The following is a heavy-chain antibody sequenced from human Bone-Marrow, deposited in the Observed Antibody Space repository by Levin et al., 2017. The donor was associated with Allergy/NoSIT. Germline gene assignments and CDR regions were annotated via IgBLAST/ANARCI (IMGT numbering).Heavy chain of an antibody. CDR1: GYNFTTYW. Sequence: GESLKISCETSGYNFTTYWIGWVRQMPGKGLEWIGLIWPADSDTRYSPSFQGQVTISADTSTTTAFLQWTSLKASDSAMYYCARWRQLWPSDAFDFWGHGTLVTVSS. V-gene: IGHV5-51*01. J-gene: IGHJ3*01. CDR3: ARWRQLWPSDAFDF. CDR2: IWPADSDT. D-gene: IGHD5-18*01.